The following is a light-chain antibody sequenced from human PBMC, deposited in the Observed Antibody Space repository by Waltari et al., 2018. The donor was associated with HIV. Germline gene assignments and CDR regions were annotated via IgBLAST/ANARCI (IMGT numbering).Light chain of an antibody. CDR2: DVS. CDR3: SSYTSSSTPWV. CDR1: SSDFGGYIY. V-gene: IGLV2-14*03. Sequence: QSALTQTASTDGSPGTSITIFCTGPSSDFGGYIYVSWYQHHPCKAPKLIIYDVSNRPSGVSNRFSGSKSGNTASLTISWLQAEDEADYYCSSYTSSSTPWVFGGGTKLTVL. J-gene: IGLJ3*02.